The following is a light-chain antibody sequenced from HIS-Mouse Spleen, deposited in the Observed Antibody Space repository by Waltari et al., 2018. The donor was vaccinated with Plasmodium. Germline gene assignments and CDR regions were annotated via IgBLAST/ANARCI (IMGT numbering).Light chain of an antibody. CDR1: ALPTKY. Sequence: SYELTQPPSVSVSPGQTARITCSGDALPTKYAYRYQQKSGQAPVLVIYEDSKRPPGSPERFSGSSSGTMATLTISGAQVEDEADYYCYSTDSSGNHRVFGGGTKLTVL. V-gene: IGLV3-10*01. CDR2: EDS. J-gene: IGLJ3*02. CDR3: YSTDSSGNHRV.